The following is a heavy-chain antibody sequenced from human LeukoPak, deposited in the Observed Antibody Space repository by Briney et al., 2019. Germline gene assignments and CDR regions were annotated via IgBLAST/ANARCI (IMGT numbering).Heavy chain of an antibody. CDR2: MNPNSGNT. J-gene: IGHJ2*01. Sequence: ASVKVSCKASGYTFTSYDINWVRQATGQGLEWMGWMNPNSGNTGYAQKFQGRVAMTRNTSISTAHMELSSLRSEDTAVYYCARRSNGDYPEPWYFDLWGRGTLVTVSS. D-gene: IGHD4-17*01. V-gene: IGHV1-8*01. CDR3: ARRSNGDYPEPWYFDL. CDR1: GYTFTSYD.